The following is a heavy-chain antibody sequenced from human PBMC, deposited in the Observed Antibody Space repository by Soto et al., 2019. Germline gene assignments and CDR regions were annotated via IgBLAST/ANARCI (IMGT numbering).Heavy chain of an antibody. J-gene: IGHJ4*02. D-gene: IGHD3-16*01. CDR2: IYPGDSDT. V-gene: IGHV5-51*01. Sequence: GESLKISCKGSGYSFTNYWIAWVRQMPGKGLEWVGIIYPGDSDTRYSPSFQGQVTISVDKSINTAYLQCSSLKASDTAMYYCARHLYDYIAYWGQGTLVTVSS. CDR1: GYSFTNYW. CDR3: ARHLYDYIAY.